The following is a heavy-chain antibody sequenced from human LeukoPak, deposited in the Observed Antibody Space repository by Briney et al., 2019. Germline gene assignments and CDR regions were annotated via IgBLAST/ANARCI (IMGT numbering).Heavy chain of an antibody. CDR1: GYTFTSYD. J-gene: IGHJ4*02. D-gene: IGHD3-22*01. V-gene: IGHV1-8*01. CDR2: MNPNSGNT. Sequence: ASVRVSCKASGYTFTSYDINWVRQATGQGLEWMGWMNPNSGNTGYAQKFQGRVTMTRNTSISTAYMELSSLRSEDTAVYYCARVPLYYYDSSGPFYFDYWGQGTLVTVSS. CDR3: ARVPLYYYDSSGPFYFDY.